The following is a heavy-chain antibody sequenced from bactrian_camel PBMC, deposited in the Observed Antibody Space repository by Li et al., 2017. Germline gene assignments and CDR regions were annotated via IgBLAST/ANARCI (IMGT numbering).Heavy chain of an antibody. CDR1: GHTYSSNC. CDR2: IDSEDIT. V-gene: IGHV3S53*01. Sequence: VQLVESGGGSVQPGGSLRLSCGASGHTYSSNCMGWFRQAPGKEREGVATIDSEDITSYSDSVKGRFTISRDNAKNTLYLQLDSLKPEDTAIYYCVAVNTGTGNCYSPLTSVPEFPYQGQGTQVTVS. D-gene: IGHD3*01. J-gene: IGHJ4*01.